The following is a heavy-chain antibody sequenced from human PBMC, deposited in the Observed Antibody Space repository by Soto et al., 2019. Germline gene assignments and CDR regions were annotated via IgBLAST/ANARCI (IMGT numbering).Heavy chain of an antibody. V-gene: IGHV4-4*02. Sequence: QVQLQESGPGLVKPSGTLSLTCAVSGVSISSHDWWTWVRQPPGKGLEWIGESHQSGNTNYNSSLESQVTFAVAKSKNQFSLKLTSVTVADTAVYYCATRDSSRFYWGQGTLVTVSS. CDR2: SHQSGNT. CDR1: GVSISSHDW. CDR3: ATRDSSRFY. J-gene: IGHJ4*02. D-gene: IGHD6-13*01.